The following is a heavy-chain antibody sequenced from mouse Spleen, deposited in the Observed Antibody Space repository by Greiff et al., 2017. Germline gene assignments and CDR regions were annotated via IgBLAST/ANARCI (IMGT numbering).Heavy chain of an antibody. CDR1: GFTFNTYA. J-gene: IGHJ3*01. CDR3: VRQSDYDRFAY. V-gene: IGHV10-1*02. Sequence: EVKLMESGGGLVQPKGSLKLSCAASGFTFNTYAMNWVRQAPGKGLEWVARIRSKSNNYATYYADSVKDRFTISRDDSQSMLYLQMNNLKTEDTAMYYCVRQSDYDRFAYWGQGTLVTVSA. CDR2: IRSKSNNYAT. D-gene: IGHD2-4*01.